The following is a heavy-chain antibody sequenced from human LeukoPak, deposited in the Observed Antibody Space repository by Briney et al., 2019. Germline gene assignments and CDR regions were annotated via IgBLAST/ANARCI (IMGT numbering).Heavy chain of an antibody. J-gene: IGHJ4*02. CDR3: ARHMGGHHQQPDY. Sequence: GESLKISCKGSGYSFFSYWIGWVRQMPGKGLEWMGIIYPGDSDTRYSPSFQGQVTISVDKSSATAYLQWSSLKASDTAMYYCARHMGGHHQQPDYWGQGTLVTVSA. CDR1: GYSFFSYW. V-gene: IGHV5-51*01. CDR2: IYPGDSDT. D-gene: IGHD6-13*01.